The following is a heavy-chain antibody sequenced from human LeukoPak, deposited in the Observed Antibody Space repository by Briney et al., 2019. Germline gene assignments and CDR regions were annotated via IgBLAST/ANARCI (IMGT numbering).Heavy chain of an antibody. D-gene: IGHD2-2*01. CDR3: ARVNAGPDH. CDR2: MNPNNGDI. Sequence: GASVKVSCKASGYTFIHYYIHWMRQAPGQGLEWMGWMNPNNGDIKYAQKFQGRVTMTRDTPISTAYMELSRLKSDDTAVYYCARVNAGPDHWGQGTLVTVSS. CDR1: GYTFIHYY. J-gene: IGHJ4*02. V-gene: IGHV1-2*02.